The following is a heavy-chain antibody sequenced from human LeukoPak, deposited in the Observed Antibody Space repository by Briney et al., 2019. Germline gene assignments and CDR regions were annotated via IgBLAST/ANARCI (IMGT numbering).Heavy chain of an antibody. J-gene: IGHJ4*02. CDR2: TSDRGDYT. D-gene: IGHD1-7*01. CDR1: GFTFTSYS. V-gene: IGHV3-23*01. Sequence: GGSLRLSCAASGFTFTSYSMSWFPQAPGKGLEWVSGTSDRGDYTYYADSVKGRFTISRDSSKNTLFLQMNSLRAEDTALYFCARKAQYNGHYPLDYWGQGTLVTVSS. CDR3: ARKAQYNGHYPLDY.